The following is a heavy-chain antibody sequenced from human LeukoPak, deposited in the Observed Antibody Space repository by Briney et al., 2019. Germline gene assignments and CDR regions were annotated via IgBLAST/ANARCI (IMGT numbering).Heavy chain of an antibody. J-gene: IGHJ6*03. Sequence: RPSETLSLTRTVSGYSISSGYYWGWIRQSPGKGLEWIGSVFHTVITYYNPSLTSRLSISVDTSKNQFSLKLSSVTAADTAVYYCARHGERGYYYYMDVWGKGTTVTVSS. V-gene: IGHV4-38-2*02. CDR3: ARHGERGYYYYMDV. CDR2: VFHTVIT. CDR1: GYSISSGYY. D-gene: IGHD1-26*01.